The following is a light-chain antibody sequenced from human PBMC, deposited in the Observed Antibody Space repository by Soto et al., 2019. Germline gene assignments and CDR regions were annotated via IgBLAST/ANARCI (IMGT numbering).Light chain of an antibody. CDR3: SSYAGTNIL. CDR2: EVN. Sequence: QSALTQPPSASGSPGQSVTISCTGTSSDVGGYNYVSWYQQHPGKAPNLMIYEVNKRPSGVPDRFSASKSGNTASLTVSGLQAEDEADSYCSSYAGTNILFGPGTKVTVL. CDR1: SSDVGGYNY. J-gene: IGLJ1*01. V-gene: IGLV2-8*01.